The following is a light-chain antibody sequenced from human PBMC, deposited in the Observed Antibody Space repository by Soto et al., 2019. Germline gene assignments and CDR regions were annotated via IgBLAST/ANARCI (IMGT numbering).Light chain of an antibody. V-gene: IGKV3-11*01. CDR2: DAS. CDR3: QQRLNWPPT. Sequence: EVLMTQSQGTLSVSPGERVTVSCRASQSIGSNLAWYQQKPGQAPRLLIYDASKRATGIPARFSGSGSGTDFTLTISSLEPEDFAVYYCQQRLNWPPTFGQGTRLEIK. J-gene: IGKJ5*01. CDR1: QSIGSN.